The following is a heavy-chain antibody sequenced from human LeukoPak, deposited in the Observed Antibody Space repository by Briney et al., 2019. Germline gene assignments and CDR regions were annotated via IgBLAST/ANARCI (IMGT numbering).Heavy chain of an antibody. D-gene: IGHD3-16*02. J-gene: IGHJ4*02. V-gene: IGHV3-73*01. CDR2: IRSKANSYAT. CDR3: TPTGRYHYYFDY. Sequence: GGSLRLSCAASGFTFSGSAMHWVRQASGKGLEWVGRIRSKANSYATAYAASVKGRFTISRDDSKNTAYLQMNSLKTEDTAVYYCTPTGRYHYYFDYWGQETLVTVYS. CDR1: GFTFSGSA.